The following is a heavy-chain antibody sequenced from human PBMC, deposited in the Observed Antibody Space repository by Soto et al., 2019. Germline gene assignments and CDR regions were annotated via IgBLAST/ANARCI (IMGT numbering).Heavy chain of an antibody. V-gene: IGHV3-23*01. Sequence: EVQLLQSGGGLVQPGGSLRLSCAASGFTFSGYAMSWVRQTPGKGLEWVSGIHASGDNTYYAVSVKGRFTISRDNSKNTLYLKMNALRAEDTAGYYCAKEVAEVGRPLWDYGGQGTLITFS. J-gene: IGHJ4*02. D-gene: IGHD6-13*01. CDR2: IHASGDNT. CDR3: AKEVAEVGRPLWDY. CDR1: GFTFSGYA.